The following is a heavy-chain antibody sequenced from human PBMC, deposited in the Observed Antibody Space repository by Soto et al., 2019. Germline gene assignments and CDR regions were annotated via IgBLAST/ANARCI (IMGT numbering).Heavy chain of an antibody. V-gene: IGHV1-2*02. CDR1: GYTFTGYY. CDR2: INTETGGT. J-gene: IGHJ6*02. Sequence: QVQLVQSGADVKTPGASVRVSCKASGYTFTGYYVHWVREAPGQGLEWMGWINTETGGTSYAQKFQGRDTLSRDTSINTAYLELSRLRFDDAAVYFCARERYQVISDGMDVWGQGTTVTVAS. CDR3: ARERYQVISDGMDV. D-gene: IGHD2-2*01.